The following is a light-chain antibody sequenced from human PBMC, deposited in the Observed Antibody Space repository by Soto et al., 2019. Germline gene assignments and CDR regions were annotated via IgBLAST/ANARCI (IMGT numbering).Light chain of an antibody. CDR2: DVS. CDR1: SNDVGKYNH. CDR3: SSYGGGTTFYV. V-gene: IGLV2-23*02. J-gene: IGLJ1*01. Sequence: QSALTQPASVSGSPGQSLTISCTGTSNDVGKYNHVSWYQHHAGKAPKLILYDVSQWPSGASHRFSGSKSGNTASLTIYRLQPEDEADYYCSSYGGGTTFYVFGTGTKLTVL.